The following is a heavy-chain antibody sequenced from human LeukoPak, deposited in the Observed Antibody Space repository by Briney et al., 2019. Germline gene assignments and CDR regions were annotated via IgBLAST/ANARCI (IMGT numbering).Heavy chain of an antibody. CDR1: GFTFSSYW. V-gene: IGHV3-7*01. CDR2: IKQDGSEK. Sequence: PGGSLRLSCAASGFTFSSYWMSWVRQAPGKGLEWVAHIKQDGSEKYYVDSVKGRFTISRDNAKNSLYLQMNSLRAEGTAVYYCARGIDNYYYYMDVWGKGTTVTVSS. CDR3: ARGIDNYYYYMDV. J-gene: IGHJ6*03.